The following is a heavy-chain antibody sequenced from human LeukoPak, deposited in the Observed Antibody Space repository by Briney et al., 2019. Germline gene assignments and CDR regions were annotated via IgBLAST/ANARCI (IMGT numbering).Heavy chain of an antibody. CDR1: GFTFDDYG. J-gene: IGHJ4*02. Sequence: GGSLRLSCAASGFTFDDYGMSWVRQAPGKGLEWVSGINWNGGSTGYADSVKGRFTISRDNAKNSLYLQMNSLRAEDTALYYCARVPGIAVAGTDYFDYWGQGTLVTVSS. CDR2: INWNGGST. V-gene: IGHV3-20*04. CDR3: ARVPGIAVAGTDYFDY. D-gene: IGHD6-19*01.